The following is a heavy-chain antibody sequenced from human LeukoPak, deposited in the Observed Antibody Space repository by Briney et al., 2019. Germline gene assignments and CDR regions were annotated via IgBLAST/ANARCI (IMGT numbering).Heavy chain of an antibody. CDR3: AKAGGGRPFDF. Sequence: SETLSLTCSVSGASVSSHYWNWIRQPPGKGLEWIGYVYNSGSTTYNPSLKSRVTISVDTSKNQFSQKLSSVIAAVTAVYYCAKAGGGRPFDFWGQGTLVTVFS. CDR1: GASVSSHY. V-gene: IGHV4-59*02. J-gene: IGHJ4*02. CDR2: VYNSGST. D-gene: IGHD2-15*01.